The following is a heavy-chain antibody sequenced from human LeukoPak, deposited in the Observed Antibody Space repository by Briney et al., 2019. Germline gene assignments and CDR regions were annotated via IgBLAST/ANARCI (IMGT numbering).Heavy chain of an antibody. Sequence: SQTLSLTCAISGDSVSSNSAAWNWIRQSPSRGLEWLGRTYYRSKWYNDYAVSVKSRITINPDTSKNQFSLQLNSMTPEDTAVYYCAREDYYGSGSYPRPFDYWGQGTLVTVSS. CDR3: AREDYYGSGSYPRPFDY. CDR2: TYYRSKWYN. V-gene: IGHV6-1*01. J-gene: IGHJ4*02. CDR1: GDSVSSNSAA. D-gene: IGHD3-10*01.